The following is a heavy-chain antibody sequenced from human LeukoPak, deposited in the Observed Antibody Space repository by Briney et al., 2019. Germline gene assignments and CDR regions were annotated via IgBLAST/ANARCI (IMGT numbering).Heavy chain of an antibody. V-gene: IGHV4-59*11. CDR3: ARWSSSFDY. CDR2: IYYSGST. CDR1: GGSISSHY. Sequence: SETLSLTCTVSGGSISSHYWSWIRQPPGKGLEWIGYIYYSGSTNYNPSLKSRVTISVDTSKNQFSLKLSSVTAADTAVYYCARWSSSFDYWGQGTLVTVSS. J-gene: IGHJ4*02.